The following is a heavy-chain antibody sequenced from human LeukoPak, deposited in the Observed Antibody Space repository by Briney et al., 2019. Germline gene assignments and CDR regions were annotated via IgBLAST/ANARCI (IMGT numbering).Heavy chain of an antibody. CDR3: AKAWGILDPFDY. V-gene: IGHV3-23*01. D-gene: IGHD6-13*01. CDR1: GFTVSNPA. Sequence: GGSLRLSCAASGFTVSNPAMGWVRQTPGKGLEWVTGISDNGGVTNYADSVKGRFTISRDTSKNTLYLQMNSLRAEDTAVYYCAKAWGILDPFDYWGQGTLVTVSS. CDR2: ISDNGGVT. J-gene: IGHJ4*02.